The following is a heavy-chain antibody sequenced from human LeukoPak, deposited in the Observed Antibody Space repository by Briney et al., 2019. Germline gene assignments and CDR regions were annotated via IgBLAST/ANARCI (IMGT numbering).Heavy chain of an antibody. CDR3: GRANVFGSVLNDLDVFDM. J-gene: IGHJ3*02. CDR1: GGTFSSYA. D-gene: IGHD3-3*01. CDR2: MNPNSGNT. V-gene: IGHV1-8*03. Sequence: GASVKVSCKASGGTFSSYAISWVRQATGQGLEWMGWMNPNSGNTGYAQKFQGRVTITRNTSISTAYMELSSLRSEDTAVYYCGRANVFGSVLNDLDVFDMGGKGKMVPVS.